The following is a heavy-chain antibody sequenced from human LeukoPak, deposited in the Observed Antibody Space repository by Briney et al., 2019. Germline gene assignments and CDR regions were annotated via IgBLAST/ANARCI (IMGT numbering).Heavy chain of an antibody. CDR3: ARGGSGTDTPYYFDY. J-gene: IGHJ4*02. V-gene: IGHV3-7*01. CDR1: GFTFSSYW. D-gene: IGHD3-10*01. Sequence: GGSLRLSCVASGFTFSSYWMSWVRQAPGKGLEWVANIKQDGSEKYYVDSVKGRFTISRDNAKNSLYLQMNSLRAEDTAVYYCARGGSGTDTPYYFDYWGQGTLVTVSS. CDR2: IKQDGSEK.